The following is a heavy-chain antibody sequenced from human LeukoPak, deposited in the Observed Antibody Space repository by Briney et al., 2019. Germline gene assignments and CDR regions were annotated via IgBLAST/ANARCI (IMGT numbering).Heavy chain of an antibody. CDR1: GFTFSAYG. CDR2: IRYDGSHK. J-gene: IGHJ5*02. V-gene: IGHV3-30*02. D-gene: IGHD3-10*01. CDR3: AKDLLRDRWFGES. Sequence: GGSLRLSCAASGFTFSAYGMHWVRQAPGKGLEWVAFIRYDGSHKYYPDSVKGRFTISRDDSKYTLYLQMNSLGAEDTAVYYCAKDLLRDRWFGESWGQGTLVTVSS.